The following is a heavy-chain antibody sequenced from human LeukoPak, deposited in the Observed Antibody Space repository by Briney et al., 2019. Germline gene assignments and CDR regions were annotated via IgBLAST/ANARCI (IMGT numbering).Heavy chain of an antibody. Sequence: SCKASGYTFTGYYMHWVRQAPGKGLEWVAFIRYDGSHKYYADSVRGRFTISRDSSKNTLYLQMNSLRAEDTAMYYCARDMHYYGSGSPYYYYYYMDVWGKGATVTISS. CDR1: GYTFTGYY. CDR2: IRYDGSHK. J-gene: IGHJ6*03. D-gene: IGHD3-10*01. V-gene: IGHV3-30*02. CDR3: ARDMHYYGSGSPYYYYYYMDV.